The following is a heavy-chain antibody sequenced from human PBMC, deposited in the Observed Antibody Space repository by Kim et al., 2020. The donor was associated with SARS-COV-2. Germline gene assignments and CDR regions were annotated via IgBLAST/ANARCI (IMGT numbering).Heavy chain of an antibody. CDR3: AHYYCSGGTCYRYFDL. CDR1: GSTFSSYA. CDR2: ISGSGCTT. D-gene: IGHD2-15*01. V-gene: IGHV3-23*01. Sequence: GGSLRLSCAASGSTFSSYAMSWVRQAPGKGLEWVSTISGSGCTTYYADSVKGRFTISRDNSKSTLYLQMNSLRAEDTAVYYCAHYYCSGGTCYRYFDLWGRGTLVTVSS. J-gene: IGHJ2*01.